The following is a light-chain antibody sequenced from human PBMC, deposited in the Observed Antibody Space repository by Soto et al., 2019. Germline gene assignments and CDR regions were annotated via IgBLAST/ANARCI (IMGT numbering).Light chain of an antibody. CDR1: SSDVGGYNY. Sequence: QSALTQPASVSGSPGQSITISCTGTSSDVGGYNYVSWYQHHPGKAPKLIIFDVSNRPSGISNRFSGSKSGNTASLTISGLQAEDEADYYCISYTSSSSPYVFGTGTKLTVL. CDR2: DVS. CDR3: ISYTSSSSPYV. J-gene: IGLJ1*01. V-gene: IGLV2-14*03.